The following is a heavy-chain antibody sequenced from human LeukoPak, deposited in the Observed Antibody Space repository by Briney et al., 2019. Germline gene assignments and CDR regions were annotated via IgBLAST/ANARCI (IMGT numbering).Heavy chain of an antibody. CDR1: GFTFSSYV. V-gene: IGHV3-30-3*01. CDR3: ARDLRLFGPPDDC. J-gene: IGHJ4*02. Sequence: GGSLRLSCAASGFTFSSYVMHWVRQAPGKGLEWVAVISYDGSNKYYAGSVKGRFTISRDNSKNTLYLQMNSLRAEDTAVYYCARDLRLFGPPDDCWGQGTLVTVSS. D-gene: IGHD3-10*01. CDR2: ISYDGSNK.